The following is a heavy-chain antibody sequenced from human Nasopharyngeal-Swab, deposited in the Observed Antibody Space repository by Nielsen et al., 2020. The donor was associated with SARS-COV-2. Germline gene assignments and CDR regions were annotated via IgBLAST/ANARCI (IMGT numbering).Heavy chain of an antibody. V-gene: IGHV3-48*03. CDR1: GFTFSSYE. CDR3: ARDPLVYDSSGYGHFDY. Sequence: GESLKISCAASGFTFSSYEMNWVRQAPGKGLEWVSYITTSGSTIYYADSVKGRLTISRDNAKNSLYLQMNSLRAEDTAVYYCARDPLVYDSSGYGHFDYWGQGTLVTVSS. CDR2: ITTSGSTI. J-gene: IGHJ4*02. D-gene: IGHD3-22*01.